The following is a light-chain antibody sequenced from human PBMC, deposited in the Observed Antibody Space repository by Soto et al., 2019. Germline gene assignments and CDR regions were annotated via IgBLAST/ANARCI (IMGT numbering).Light chain of an antibody. CDR3: LQHNDYPIS. CDR2: SAS. V-gene: IGKV1-17*01. Sequence: DIQMTQSPSSLSASVGDRVTITCRASQGVRSDLVWFQQKPGKPPQRLIYSASTLQTGVPSRFSGSGSGTEFTLTISSLQPEDFATYFCLQHNDYPISFGPGTKVEIK. J-gene: IGKJ3*01. CDR1: QGVRSD.